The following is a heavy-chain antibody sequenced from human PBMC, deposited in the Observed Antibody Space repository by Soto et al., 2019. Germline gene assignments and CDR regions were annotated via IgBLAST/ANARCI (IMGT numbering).Heavy chain of an antibody. D-gene: IGHD2-15*01. CDR3: ARDYGHDCSGGNCYFYF. CDR1: GGTFSRYA. V-gene: IGHV1-69*13. Sequence: SVKVSCKASGGTFSRYAINWVRQAPGHGLEWMGGIIPLFGTAKYAQKFQDRVTITADESTSTAHMELRSLRSEDTAVYYCARDYGHDCSGGNCYFYFWGQGTLVTVSS. J-gene: IGHJ4*02. CDR2: IIPLFGTA.